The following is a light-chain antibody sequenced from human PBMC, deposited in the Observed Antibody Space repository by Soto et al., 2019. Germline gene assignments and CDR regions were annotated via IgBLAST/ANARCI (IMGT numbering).Light chain of an antibody. CDR2: AAS. Sequence: DIQMTQSPSSLSASVGDRVTITCRASQSISTSLNWYQHKPGKAPRLLIYAASSLQSGLPSSFSGSGSGTDFPLTISSLQPEDFETYYCHQSYLGATFGPGTKVDI. V-gene: IGKV1-39*01. CDR3: HQSYLGAT. J-gene: IGKJ3*01. CDR1: QSISTS.